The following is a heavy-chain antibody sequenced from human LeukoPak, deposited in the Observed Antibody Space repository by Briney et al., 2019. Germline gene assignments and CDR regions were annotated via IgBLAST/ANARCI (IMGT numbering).Heavy chain of an antibody. CDR2: ISSSGSTI. CDR1: GFTFSDYY. D-gene: IGHD3-22*01. J-gene: IGHJ4*02. V-gene: IGHV3-11*01. CDR3: AKDMYYDSSAPFDY. Sequence: PGGSLRLSCAASGFTFSDYYMSWIRQAPGKGLEWVSYISSSGSTIYYADSVKGRFTISRDNSKNTLYLQMNSLRAEDTAVYYCAKDMYYDSSAPFDYWGQGTLVTVSS.